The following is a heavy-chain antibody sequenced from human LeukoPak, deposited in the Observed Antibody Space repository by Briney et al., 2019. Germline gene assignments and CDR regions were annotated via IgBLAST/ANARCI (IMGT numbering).Heavy chain of an antibody. V-gene: IGHV3-7*01. Sequence: GGSLRLSCAASGFTFSSFWMTWVRQAPGKGLEWVANIKRDGSGTNYVDSVKGRCTISRDNAKNSLYLQMNSLRAEDTAVYYCARDGTYGPVDYWGQGTLVTVSS. CDR3: ARDGTYGPVDY. J-gene: IGHJ4*02. D-gene: IGHD1-26*01. CDR1: GFTFSSFW. CDR2: IKRDGSGT.